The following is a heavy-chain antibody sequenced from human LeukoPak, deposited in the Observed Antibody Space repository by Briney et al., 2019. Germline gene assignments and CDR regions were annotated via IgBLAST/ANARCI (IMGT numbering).Heavy chain of an antibody. CDR2: IYHSGTT. CDR3: ARFESTSGRGFDP. V-gene: IGHV4-38-2*01. CDR1: GYSISSGYY. J-gene: IGHJ5*02. D-gene: IGHD2-2*01. Sequence: SETLSLTCAVSGYSISSGYYWGWIRPPPGKGLEWIGTIYHSGTTYYNPSLKSRVAISLDTSKNQFSLNLRSVTAADTAVYYCARFESTSGRGFDPWGQGTLVTASS.